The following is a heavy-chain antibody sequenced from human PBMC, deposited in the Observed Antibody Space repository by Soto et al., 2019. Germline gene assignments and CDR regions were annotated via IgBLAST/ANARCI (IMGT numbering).Heavy chain of an antibody. D-gene: IGHD1-1*01. CDR3: ARGIWGLERLKLFYYYGMDV. V-gene: IGHV4-61*01. CDR1: GGSVSSGSYY. CDR2: IYYSGST. J-gene: IGHJ6*02. Sequence: PSETLSLTCTASGGSVSSGSYYWSWIRQPPGKGLEWIGYIYYSGSTNYNPSLKSRATISVDTSKNQFSLKLSSVTAADTAVYYCARGIWGLERLKLFYYYGMDVWGQGTTVTVSS.